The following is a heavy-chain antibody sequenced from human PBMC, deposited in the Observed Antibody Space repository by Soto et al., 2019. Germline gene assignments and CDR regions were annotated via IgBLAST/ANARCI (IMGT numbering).Heavy chain of an antibody. D-gene: IGHD3-22*01. Sequence: PSETLSLTFTVSGGSISISSYYWGWIRQPPGKGLEWIGSIYYSRIXXXNPSLKSRXTIXXXXXXXQXSXXXXSVXAADTAVYYXARXXYYDSSGYWPAFGFDYGGQGTLVTVSS. CDR2: IYYSRIX. CDR3: ARXXYYDSSGYWPAFGFDY. J-gene: IGHJ4*02. V-gene: IGHV4-39*01. CDR1: GGSISISSYY.